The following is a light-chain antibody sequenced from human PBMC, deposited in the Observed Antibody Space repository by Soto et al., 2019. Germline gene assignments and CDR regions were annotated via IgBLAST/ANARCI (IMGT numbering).Light chain of an antibody. CDR2: DAS. V-gene: IGKV3-11*01. CDR1: QSVSSY. CDR3: QQRSNWPIT. Sequence: EIVLTQSPATLSLSPGERATLSCRASQSVSSYLAWYQQKPGQAPRLLIYDASNRATGIPARFSGSGSGTHFTFTISSLEPEDFAVYYCQQRSNWPITFGQGTRLEIK. J-gene: IGKJ5*01.